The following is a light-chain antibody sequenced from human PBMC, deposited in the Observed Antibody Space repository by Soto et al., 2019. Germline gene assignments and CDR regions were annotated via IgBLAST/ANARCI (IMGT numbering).Light chain of an antibody. CDR3: QQYNSYWT. CDR2: HAS. V-gene: IGKV1-5*01. J-gene: IGKJ1*01. Sequence: MTECTGTLLVYPGAGATLSCRASQSVYINLAWYQQTPGKAPEPLIYHASSLETGVPSRFSGSGSGTEFTLPISSLKPDDFATYYCQQYNSYWTFGQGTKVDIK. CDR1: QSVYIN.